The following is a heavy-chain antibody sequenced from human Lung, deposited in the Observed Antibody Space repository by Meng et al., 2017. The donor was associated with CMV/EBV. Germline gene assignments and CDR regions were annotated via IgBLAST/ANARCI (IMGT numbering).Heavy chain of an antibody. CDR3: AKDSFYASGSYYNYPYYLDS. CDR2: INWNSGSV. D-gene: IGHD3-10*01. J-gene: IGHJ4*02. CDR1: GFNFDGYA. Sequence: GGSXRLXXAASGFNFDGYAMHGVRQAPGKGLEWVSSINWNSGSVGYGDSVKGRFTISRDNAKSSLYLQMNSLRAEDTALYFCAKDSFYASGSYYNYPYYLDSWGQGTXVTVSS. V-gene: IGHV3-9*01.